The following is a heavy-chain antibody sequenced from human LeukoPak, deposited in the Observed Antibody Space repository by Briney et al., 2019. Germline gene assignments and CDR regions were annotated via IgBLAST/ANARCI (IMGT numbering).Heavy chain of an antibody. V-gene: IGHV3-9*03. CDR3: AKDHGYGYGRGFDY. CDR1: GFTFDDYA. D-gene: IGHD5-18*01. CDR2: ISWNSGSI. J-gene: IGHJ4*02. Sequence: SLRLSCAASGFTFDDYAMHWVRQAPGKGLEWVSGISWNSGSIGYADSVKGRFTISRDNAKNSLYLQMNSLRAEDMALYYCAKDHGYGYGRGFDYWGQGTLVTVSS.